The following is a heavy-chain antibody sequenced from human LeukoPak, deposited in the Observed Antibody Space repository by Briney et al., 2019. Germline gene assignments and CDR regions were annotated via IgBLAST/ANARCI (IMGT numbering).Heavy chain of an antibody. J-gene: IGHJ4*02. CDR2: ISYSGNT. Sequence: SETLSLTCTVSGASITNYYWSCIRQPPGEGLEWLGYISYSGNTKYNPSLKSRVTMSVDSSKNQFSLKLSSVTAADTAVYYCARDRASFDFWSGYYFWGQGTLVTVSS. CDR3: ARDRASFDFWSGYYF. D-gene: IGHD3-3*01. V-gene: IGHV4-59*01. CDR1: GASITNYY.